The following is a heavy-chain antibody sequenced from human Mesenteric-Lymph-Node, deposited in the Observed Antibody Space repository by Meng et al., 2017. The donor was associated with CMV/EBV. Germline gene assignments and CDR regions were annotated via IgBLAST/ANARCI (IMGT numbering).Heavy chain of an antibody. CDR3: ARRYWGAWGMDV. Sequence: LSLTCAASGFTVSSNYMSWVRQAPGKGLEWVSIIFSGGNTYYAGSVKGRFTVSRDNSKNTLYLQMNSLRAEDTAVYHCARRYWGAWGMDVWGQGTTVTVSS. CDR2: IFSGGNT. J-gene: IGHJ6*02. D-gene: IGHD2-21*01. CDR1: GFTVSSNY. V-gene: IGHV3-53*01.